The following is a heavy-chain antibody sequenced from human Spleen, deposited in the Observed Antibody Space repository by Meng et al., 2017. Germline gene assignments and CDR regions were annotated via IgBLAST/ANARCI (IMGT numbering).Heavy chain of an antibody. J-gene: IGHJ4*02. D-gene: IGHD6-13*01. CDR2: TYYRSKWSN. V-gene: IGHV6-1*01. Sequence: SETLSLTCAISGDSVSSNTAAWTWIRQSPSRGLEWLGRTYYRSKWSNDYAESVKSRITISPDTSSNQFSLHLNSVTPEDTAVYYCARDGSSWYFFDYWGQGTPVTVSS. CDR1: GDSVSSNTAA. CDR3: ARDGSSWYFFDY.